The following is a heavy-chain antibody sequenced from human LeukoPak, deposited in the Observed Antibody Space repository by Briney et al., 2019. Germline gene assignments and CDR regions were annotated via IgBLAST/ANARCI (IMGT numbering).Heavy chain of an antibody. D-gene: IGHD3-10*01. CDR3: ATSGSGRSWDWFAP. CDR2: INPNSGGT. CDR1: GYTFTGYY. J-gene: IGHJ5*02. Sequence: GASVKVSCKASGYTFTGYYMHWVRQAPGQGLEWMGWINPNSGGTNYAQKFQGWVTMTRDTSISTAYMELSRLRSDDTAVYYCATSGSGRSWDWFAPWGQGTLVIVSS. V-gene: IGHV1-2*04.